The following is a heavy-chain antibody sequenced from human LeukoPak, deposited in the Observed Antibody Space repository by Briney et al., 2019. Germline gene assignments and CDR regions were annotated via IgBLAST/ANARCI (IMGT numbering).Heavy chain of an antibody. J-gene: IGHJ4*02. CDR3: ARVRYSSSPY. CDR2: ISSSGSTI. V-gene: IGHV3-48*03. CDR1: GFTFSSYE. D-gene: IGHD6-6*01. Sequence: PGGSLRLSCAASGFTFSSYEMNWVREAPGKGLEWVSYISSSGSTIYYADSGKGRFSIFRDTAKNSLYLQMNSLRAEDTAVYYCARVRYSSSPYWGQGTLVTVSS.